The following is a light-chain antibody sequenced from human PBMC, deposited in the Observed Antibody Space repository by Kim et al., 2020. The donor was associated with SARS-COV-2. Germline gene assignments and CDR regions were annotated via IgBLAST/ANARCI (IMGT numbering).Light chain of an antibody. Sequence: SASVGDRVTNTGRASQNINTWLAWYQQKPGKAPKVLIYKASSLESGVPSRFSGSGSGTDFTLTISSLQVEDFATYYCQQSYNTPYTFGQGTKLEI. CDR1: QNINTW. J-gene: IGKJ2*01. CDR3: QQSYNTPYT. CDR2: KAS. V-gene: IGKV1-5*03.